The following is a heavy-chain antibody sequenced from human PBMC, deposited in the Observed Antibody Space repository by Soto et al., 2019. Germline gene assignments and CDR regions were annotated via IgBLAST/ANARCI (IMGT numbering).Heavy chain of an antibody. V-gene: IGHV3-74*01. CDR3: ARPRYDSTGTPFDH. CDR2: INTDGGST. Sequence: PGGSLRLSCVGSGFMFDDYAMHWIRQAPGKGLVWVSGINTDGGSTDYADSVKGRFIISRDNAKNTLYLQMNSLRAEDTAVYYCARPRYDSTGTPFDHWGLGTLVTVSS. J-gene: IGHJ4*02. D-gene: IGHD3-22*01. CDR1: GFMFDDYA.